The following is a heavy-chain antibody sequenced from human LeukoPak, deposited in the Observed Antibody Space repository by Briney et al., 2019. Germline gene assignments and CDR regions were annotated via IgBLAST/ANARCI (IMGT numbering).Heavy chain of an antibody. CDR2: ISRSGSTI. V-gene: IGHV3-11*01. CDR3: ATADYSYGDY. D-gene: IGHD5-18*01. Sequence: GSLGLSFAASGFPFSDYYMSWIRQAPGKGLGGGSYISRSGSTIYYADSVKGRFTISRDNAKNSLYLQMNSPRADDTAVYYCATADYSYGDYWGQGTLVTVSS. J-gene: IGHJ4*01. CDR1: GFPFSDYY.